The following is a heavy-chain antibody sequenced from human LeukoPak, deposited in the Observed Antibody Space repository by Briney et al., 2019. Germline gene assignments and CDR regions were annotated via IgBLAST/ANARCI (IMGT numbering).Heavy chain of an antibody. V-gene: IGHV4-39*01. D-gene: IGHD4-17*01. J-gene: IGHJ5*02. CDR1: GGSISSSSYY. CDR3: ARQGPRSVLFVSWFDP. Sequence: SETLSLTCTVSGGSISSSSYYWGWIRQPPGKGLEWIGSIYYSGSTYYNPSLKSRVTISVDTSKNQFSLKLSSVTAADTAVYYCARQGPRSVLFVSWFDPWGQGTLVTVSS. CDR2: IYYSGST.